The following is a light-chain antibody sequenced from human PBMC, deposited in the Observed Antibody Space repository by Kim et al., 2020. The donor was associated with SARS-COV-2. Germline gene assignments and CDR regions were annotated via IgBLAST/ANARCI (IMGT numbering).Light chain of an antibody. Sequence: LGQTVRITSQGDSLRSYYASWYQQKPGQAPVLVIYDKNNRPSGIPDRFSGSSSGNTASLTITGARAEDEADYYCNSRDSSGNHVVFGGGTQLTVL. CDR1: SLRSYY. CDR2: DKN. V-gene: IGLV3-19*01. CDR3: NSRDSSGNHVV. J-gene: IGLJ2*01.